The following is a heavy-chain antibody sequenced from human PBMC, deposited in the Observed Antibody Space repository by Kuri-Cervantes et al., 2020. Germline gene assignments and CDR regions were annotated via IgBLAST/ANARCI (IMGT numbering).Heavy chain of an antibody. D-gene: IGHD6-6*01. V-gene: IGHV3-7*01. Sequence: GGSLRLSCAGSEFPFSFYWMTWVRQAPGKGLEWVATINQDGSDMHYVDSVKGRFTISRDNSKNTLYLQMNSLRAEDTAVYYCARAHIAARRHQGRYYYYYMDVWGKETTVTVSS. J-gene: IGHJ6*03. CDR2: INQDGSDM. CDR1: EFPFSFYW. CDR3: ARAHIAARRHQGRYYYYYMDV.